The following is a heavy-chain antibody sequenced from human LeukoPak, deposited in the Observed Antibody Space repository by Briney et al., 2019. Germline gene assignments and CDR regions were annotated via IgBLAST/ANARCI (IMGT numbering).Heavy chain of an antibody. CDR1: GYTFTGYY. CDR3: AREYYYGSGSSNWFDP. J-gene: IGHJ5*02. D-gene: IGHD3-10*01. CDR2: INPNSGGT. V-gene: IGHV1-2*02. Sequence: GASVKVSCKASGYTFTGYYMHWVRQAPGQGLEWMGWINPNSGGTNYAQKFQGRVTMTRDTSISTAYMELSRLRSDDTAVYYCAREYYYGSGSSNWFDPWGQGTLVTVSS.